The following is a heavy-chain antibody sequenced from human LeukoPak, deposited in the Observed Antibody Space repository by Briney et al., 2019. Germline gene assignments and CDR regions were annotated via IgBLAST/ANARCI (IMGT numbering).Heavy chain of an antibody. V-gene: IGHV1-69*13. CDR3: ARGVMRSGYDFRYYYYYMDV. Sequence: GASVKVSCKASGGTFSSHAISWVRQAPGQGLEGMGGIIPIFGTANYAQKFQGRVTITADESTSTAYMELSSLRSEDTAVYYCARGVMRSGYDFRYYYYYMDVWGKGTTVTISS. J-gene: IGHJ6*03. CDR2: IIPIFGTA. D-gene: IGHD5-12*01. CDR1: GGTFSSHA.